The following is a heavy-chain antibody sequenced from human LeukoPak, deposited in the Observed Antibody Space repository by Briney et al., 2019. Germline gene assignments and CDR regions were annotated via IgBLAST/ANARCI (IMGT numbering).Heavy chain of an antibody. CDR3: ASRIVVVTAINAFDI. Sequence: SETLSLTCTVSGGSISSYYWSWIRQPAGKGLEWIGRIYTSGSTNYNPSLKSRVTMSVDTSKNQFSLKLSSVTAADTAVYYCASRIVVVTAINAFDIWGQGTMVTVSS. CDR1: GGSISSYY. V-gene: IGHV4-4*07. CDR2: IYTSGST. J-gene: IGHJ3*02. D-gene: IGHD2-21*02.